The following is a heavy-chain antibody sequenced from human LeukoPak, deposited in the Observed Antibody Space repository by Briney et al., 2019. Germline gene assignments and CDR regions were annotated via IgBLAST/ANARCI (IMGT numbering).Heavy chain of an antibody. J-gene: IGHJ5*02. D-gene: IGHD4-11*01. Sequence: GGSLRLSCAASGFTFSSYAMHWVRHAPGKGLEWVAVISYDGSNKYYADSVKGRFTISRDNSKNTLYLQMNSLRAEDTAVYYCARAFHGDYPEPWFDPWGQGTLVTVSS. CDR1: GFTFSSYA. CDR3: ARAFHGDYPEPWFDP. CDR2: ISYDGSNK. V-gene: IGHV3-30*01.